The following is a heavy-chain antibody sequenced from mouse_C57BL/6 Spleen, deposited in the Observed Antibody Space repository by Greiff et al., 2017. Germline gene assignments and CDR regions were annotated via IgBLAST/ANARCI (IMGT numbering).Heavy chain of an antibody. V-gene: IGHV1-69*01. CDR1: GYTFTSYW. D-gene: IGHD2-3*01. CDR2: IDPSGSYT. CDR3: ARGYDGYYGY. Sequence: VQLQQPGAELVMPGASVKLSCKPSGYTFTSYWMHWMKQRPGEGFGWIGDIDPSGSYTNYNQKFKGKSTLTVNKTYITAYMQLSSLTSEDSAVYYCARGYDGYYGYWGQGTTRTVSS. J-gene: IGHJ2*01.